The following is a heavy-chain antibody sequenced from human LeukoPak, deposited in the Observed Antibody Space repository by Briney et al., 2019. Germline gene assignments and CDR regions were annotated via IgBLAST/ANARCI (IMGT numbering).Heavy chain of an antibody. CDR1: GFTVSSNY. D-gene: IGHD1-26*01. CDR3: ARSGSYFAFDY. Sequence: PGGSLRLSCAASGFTVSSNYMSWVRQAPGKGLEWVSVIYSGGSTYYADSVKGRFTISRNNSKNPLYLQMNSLSAEDTAVYYCARSGSYFAFDYWGQGTLVTVSS. CDR2: IYSGGST. V-gene: IGHV3-53*01. J-gene: IGHJ4*02.